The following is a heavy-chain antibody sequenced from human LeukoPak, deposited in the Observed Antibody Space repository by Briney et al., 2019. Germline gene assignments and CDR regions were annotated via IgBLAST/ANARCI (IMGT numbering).Heavy chain of an antibody. CDR1: GYSINSGFY. V-gene: IGHV4-38-2*02. Sequence: SETLSLTCTVSGYSINSGFYWGWIRQPPGKGLEWIGSIYHSGSTHYKSSLKSRVTISVDTSKNQLSLKLTSVTAADTAVYYCAREKVDYYDQAGFDPWGQGTLVTVSS. D-gene: IGHD3-22*01. J-gene: IGHJ5*02. CDR3: AREKVDYYDQAGFDP. CDR2: IYHSGST.